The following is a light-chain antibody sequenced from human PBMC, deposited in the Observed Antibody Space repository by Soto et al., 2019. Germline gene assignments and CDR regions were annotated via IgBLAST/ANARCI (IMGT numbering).Light chain of an antibody. V-gene: IGLV2-14*01. CDR1: SSDVGHYNY. CDR3: SSYTSSSTNV. J-gene: IGLJ1*01. Sequence: QSLLTQPASVSASPGQSITMSCSGTSSDVGHYNYVSWYQQHPGKAPKLVLYEVSNRPSGVSSRFSGSKSGNTASLTISGLQAEDEADYYCSSYTSSSTNVFGTGTKVTVL. CDR2: EVS.